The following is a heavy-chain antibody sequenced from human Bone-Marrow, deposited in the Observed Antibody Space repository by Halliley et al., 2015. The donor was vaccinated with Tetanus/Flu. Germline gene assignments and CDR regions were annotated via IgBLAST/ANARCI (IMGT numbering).Heavy chain of an antibody. J-gene: IGHJ3*01. D-gene: IGHD3-22*01. CDR3: AKVFGDYLDSSGHWQGPLEF. CDR2: SRNKVKSYTT. CDR1: GITVSDHY. V-gene: IGHV3-72*01. Sequence: SLRLSCAASGITVSDHYMDWVRQAPGRGLEWIGRSRNKVKSYTTEYADSVRGRFIISRDDSGNSVYVQMNSLKTEDTAVYYCAKVFGDYLDSSGHWQGPLEFWGRGTMVTVSS.